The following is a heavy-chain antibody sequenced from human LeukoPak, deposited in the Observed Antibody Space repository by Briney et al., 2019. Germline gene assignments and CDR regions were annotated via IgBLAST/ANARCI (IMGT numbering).Heavy chain of an antibody. V-gene: IGHV3-53*01. CDR2: IYSGGST. CDR1: GFTVSSNY. D-gene: IGHD1-26*01. Sequence: GGSLRLSCAASGFTVSSNYTSWVRQAPGKGLEWVSIIYSGGSTFYADSVKGRFTISRDNSKNTLYLQMNSLRAEDTAVYYCARGGSYLSAFDIWGQGTMVTVSS. J-gene: IGHJ3*02. CDR3: ARGGSYLSAFDI.